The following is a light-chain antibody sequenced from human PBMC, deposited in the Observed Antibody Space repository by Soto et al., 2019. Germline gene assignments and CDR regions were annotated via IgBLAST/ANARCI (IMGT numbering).Light chain of an antibody. J-gene: IGKJ5*01. CDR2: DAS. CDR3: QQRSNWPDLVT. Sequence: EILMTQSPDTLSVSPGESATLSCRGSQRVYSNLAWYQQRPGQAPRLLIYDASNRATGIPARFSGSGSGTDFTLTISSLEPEDFAVYYCQQRSNWPDLVTFGQGTRLEIK. V-gene: IGKV3-11*01. CDR1: QRVYSN.